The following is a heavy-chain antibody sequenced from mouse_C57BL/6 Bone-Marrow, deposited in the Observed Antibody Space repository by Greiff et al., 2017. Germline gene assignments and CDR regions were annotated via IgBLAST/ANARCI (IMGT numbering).Heavy chain of an antibody. CDR1: GFTFSDYY. Sequence: EVMLVESEGGLVQPGSSMKLSCTASGFTFSDYYMAWVRQVPEKGLEWVANINYDGSSTYYLDSLKGRFIISRDNATNILYLQMSSLKSEDTATYYCAREEDVYYLDYWGQGPTLTVAS. J-gene: IGHJ2*01. CDR2: INYDGSST. V-gene: IGHV5-16*01. CDR3: AREEDVYYLDY.